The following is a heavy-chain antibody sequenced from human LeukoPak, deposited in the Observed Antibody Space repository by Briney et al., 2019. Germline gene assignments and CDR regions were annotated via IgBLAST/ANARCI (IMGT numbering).Heavy chain of an antibody. J-gene: IGHJ3*02. CDR3: ARDCSGGSCYSIAFDI. Sequence: ASVKASCKASGYTFTGYYMHWVRQAPGLRLEWMGWINPNSSGTNYAQKFQGRVTMTRDTTSSTAYMELSRLRSDDTAVYYCARDCSGGSCYSIAFDIWGQGTMVTVSS. CDR1: GYTFTGYY. D-gene: IGHD2-15*01. V-gene: IGHV1-2*02. CDR2: INPNSSGT.